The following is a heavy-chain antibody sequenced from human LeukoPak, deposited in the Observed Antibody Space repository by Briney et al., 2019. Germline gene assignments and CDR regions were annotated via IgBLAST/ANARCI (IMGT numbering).Heavy chain of an antibody. CDR2: MKYDGSEK. CDR3: ARDIEAAGLFLDY. D-gene: IGHD6-13*01. V-gene: IGHV3-7*01. Sequence: GGSLRLSCAASGSTFRSYWMSWVRQAPGKGLEWVANMKYDGSEKYYVDSVKGRFTISRDKAKNSLYLQMNSLRAEDTAVYYCARDIEAAGLFLDYWGQGTLVTVSS. CDR1: GSTFRSYW. J-gene: IGHJ4*02.